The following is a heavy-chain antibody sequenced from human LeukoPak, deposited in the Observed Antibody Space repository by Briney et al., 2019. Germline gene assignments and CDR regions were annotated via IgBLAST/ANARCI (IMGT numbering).Heavy chain of an antibody. CDR3: AREIAYCGGDCYGAPYYFDY. J-gene: IGHJ4*02. CDR2: IIPIFGTA. Sequence: ASVKVSCKASGGTFSSYAISWVRQAPGQGLEWIGGIIPIFGTANYAQKFQGRVTITADESTSTAYMELSSLRSEDTAVYYCAREIAYCGGDCYGAPYYFDYWGQGTLVTVSS. D-gene: IGHD2-21*01. V-gene: IGHV1-69*13. CDR1: GGTFSSYA.